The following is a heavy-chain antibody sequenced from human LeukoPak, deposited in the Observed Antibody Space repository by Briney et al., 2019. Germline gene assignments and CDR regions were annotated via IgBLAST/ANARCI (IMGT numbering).Heavy chain of an antibody. J-gene: IGHJ4*02. CDR1: GLTFSSYV. CDR3: ASRAVTGFYYFDY. CDR2: IYSGGST. Sequence: GRSLRLSCAASGLTFSSYVMHWVRQTPGKGLEWVSVIYSGGSTYYADSVKGRFTISRDNSKNTLYLQMNSLRAEDTAVYYCASRAVTGFYYFDYWGQGTLVTVSS. D-gene: IGHD6-19*01. V-gene: IGHV3-66*01.